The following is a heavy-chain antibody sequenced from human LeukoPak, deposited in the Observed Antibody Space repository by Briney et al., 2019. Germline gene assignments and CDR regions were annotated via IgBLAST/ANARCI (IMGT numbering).Heavy chain of an antibody. CDR1: GFTFSSYA. J-gene: IGHJ4*02. Sequence: GGSLRLSCAASGFTFSSYAMHWVRQAPGKGLEWVAVISYDGSNKYYADSVKGRFTISRDNSKNTLYLQMNSLRAEDTAVYYCAKDLLRGFWSGSGVSFDYWGQGTLVTVSS. CDR3: AKDLLRGFWSGSGVSFDY. D-gene: IGHD3-3*01. V-gene: IGHV3-30*04. CDR2: ISYDGSNK.